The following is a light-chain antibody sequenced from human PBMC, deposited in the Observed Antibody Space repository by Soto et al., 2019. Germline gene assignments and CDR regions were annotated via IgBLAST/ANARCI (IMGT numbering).Light chain of an antibody. J-gene: IGKJ1*01. V-gene: IGKV3-20*01. CDR1: QSISTTY. CDR2: RTS. Sequence: IVLTQSPSTLSFSPGGRATLSCRTSQSISTTYLAWYQQKPGQAPRLLMSRTSRRATGIPDRFSGSGSGTDFTGSACRRERVDFVLYYCQHYGDSAPVAFGRGTKVDIK. CDR3: QHYGDSAPVA.